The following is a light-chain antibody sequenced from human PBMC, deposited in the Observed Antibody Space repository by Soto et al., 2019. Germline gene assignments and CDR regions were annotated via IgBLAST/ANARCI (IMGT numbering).Light chain of an antibody. J-gene: IGKJ2*01. CDR2: KAS. V-gene: IGKV1-5*03. CDR3: QQYNSYLYT. Sequence: DIQMTQSPSTLSASVGDRVTITCRASQSISSWLAWYQQKPGKAPKLLIYKASSLESGVPSRFSGSGSGTEFTLTISRLQPDDFATYYCQQYNSYLYTFGQGTKLESK. CDR1: QSISSW.